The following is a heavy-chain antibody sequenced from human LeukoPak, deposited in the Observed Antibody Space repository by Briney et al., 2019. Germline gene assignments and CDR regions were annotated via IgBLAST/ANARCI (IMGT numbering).Heavy chain of an antibody. V-gene: IGHV4-59*01. Sequence: SETLCLTCAVSVGSLSSYYWSWIRQPPGKGLEWIGYIYYSGSTNFNPSLKSRVTISVDTSRNQLSLKTGSLTTAGTAVYYCARYYYESSGYYVLDYWGQGTLVTVSS. J-gene: IGHJ4*02. CDR3: ARYYYESSGYYVLDY. CDR2: IYYSGST. CDR1: VGSLSSYY. D-gene: IGHD3-22*01.